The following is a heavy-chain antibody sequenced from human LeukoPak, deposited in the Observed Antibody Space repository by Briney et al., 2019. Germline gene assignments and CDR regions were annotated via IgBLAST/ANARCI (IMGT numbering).Heavy chain of an antibody. D-gene: IGHD3-10*01. J-gene: IGHJ5*02. V-gene: IGHV3-30-3*01. Sequence: GGSLRLSCAASGFTFSSYAMHWVRQAPGKGLEWVAVISYDGSNKYYADSVKGRFTISRDNSKNTLYLQMNSLRAEDTAVYYCARDSGYYYGSGSYYRGWFDPWGQGTLVTVSS. CDR3: ARDSGYYYGSGSYYRGWFDP. CDR1: GFTFSSYA. CDR2: ISYDGSNK.